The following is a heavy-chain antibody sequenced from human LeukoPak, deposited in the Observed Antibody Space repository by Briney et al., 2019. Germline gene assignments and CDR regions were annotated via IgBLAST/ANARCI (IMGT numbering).Heavy chain of an antibody. Sequence: GGSLRLSCAASGFTFSSYSMNWVRQAPGKGLEWVAYIRSSSSTIYYADSVKGRFTISTDNANNSVHLQMNSLRAEDTAVYYCAKVGLAVAGTDYWGQGTLVTVSS. CDR1: GFTFSSYS. CDR2: IRSSSSTI. J-gene: IGHJ4*02. V-gene: IGHV3-48*01. D-gene: IGHD6-19*01. CDR3: AKVGLAVAGTDY.